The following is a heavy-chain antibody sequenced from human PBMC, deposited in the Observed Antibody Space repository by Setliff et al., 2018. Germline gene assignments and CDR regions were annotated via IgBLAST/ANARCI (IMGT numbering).Heavy chain of an antibody. J-gene: IGHJ4*02. D-gene: IGHD1-26*01. V-gene: IGHV2-5*02. CDR3: AHDGRWSTIPLDY. CDR1: GFSLSASGLA. Sequence: SGPTLVNPTQTLTLTCTFSGFSLSASGLAVGWIRQPPGKALEWLALISWDDDEHYNPSLRTRLTISKDTSKNQVVLTMTNMGPVDTATYYCAHDGRWSTIPLDYWGQGTRVTVSS. CDR2: ISWDDDE.